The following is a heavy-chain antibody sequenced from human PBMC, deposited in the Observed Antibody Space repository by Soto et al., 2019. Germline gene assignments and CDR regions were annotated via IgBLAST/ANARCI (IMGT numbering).Heavy chain of an antibody. V-gene: IGHV3-7*01. CDR1: GFTFSINW. Sequence: GGSLRLSCAAYGFTFSINWMAWVRQAPGKGLEWVTNIKEDGSEKSYVDSVKGRFTISRDNAENSLYLEMTSLRAEDTAVYYYARVSRSGTKYHLYDFWGQGTLVTVSS. CDR3: ARVSRSGTKYHLYDF. D-gene: IGHD6-19*01. CDR2: IKEDGSEK. J-gene: IGHJ4*02.